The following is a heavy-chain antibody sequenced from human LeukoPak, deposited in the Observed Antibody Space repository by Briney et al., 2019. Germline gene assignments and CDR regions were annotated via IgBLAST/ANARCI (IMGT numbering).Heavy chain of an antibody. D-gene: IGHD7-27*01. CDR2: VNGRGATT. Sequence: GGSLRLSCAASGFATGFTFSDYAVSWVRQAPGKGPEWVASVNGRGATTYYADSVRGRFTISRDNSKNTLYLQMISLGADDTAIYFCAKAPATGEGYYFYYMDVWGKGTTVTVSS. CDR3: AKAPATGEGYYFYYMDV. CDR1: GFATGFTFSDYA. V-gene: IGHV3-23*01. J-gene: IGHJ6*03.